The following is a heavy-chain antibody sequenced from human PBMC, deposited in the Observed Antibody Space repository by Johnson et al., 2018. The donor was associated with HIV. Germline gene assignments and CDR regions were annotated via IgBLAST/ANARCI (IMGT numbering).Heavy chain of an antibody. V-gene: IGHV3-7*03. CDR3: ARAEPWDRRHYAFDI. CDR1: GFTFSSYW. CDR2: IKEDVSEK. J-gene: IGHJ3*02. D-gene: IGHD1-1*01. Sequence: EVQLVESGGGLVQPGGSLRLSCAASGFTFSSYWMNWVRQAPGKGLEWVANIKEDVSEKYYADSVKGRFTISRDNSKNTVYLQMNSLRAEDTAVYYCARAEPWDRRHYAFDIWGQGTVVTVSS.